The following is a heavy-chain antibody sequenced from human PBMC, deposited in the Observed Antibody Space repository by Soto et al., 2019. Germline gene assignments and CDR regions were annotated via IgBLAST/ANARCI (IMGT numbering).Heavy chain of an antibody. CDR3: VKFCGCDCYNY. J-gene: IGHJ4*02. CDR1: GFDFSNHA. CDR2: ISFDGGDE. Sequence: QVQLVESGGGVGQPGRSLRLSCAASGFDFSNHAMHWVRQPPGKAPEWLATISFDGGDEFYADSVKGRFTISRDNSKSTLSLHMNSLRAEDTAVYYCVKFCGCDCYNYWGQGTLVTVSS. V-gene: IGHV3-30-3*02. D-gene: IGHD2-21*02.